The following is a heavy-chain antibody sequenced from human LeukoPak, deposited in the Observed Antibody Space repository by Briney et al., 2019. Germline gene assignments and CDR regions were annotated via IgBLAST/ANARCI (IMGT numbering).Heavy chain of an antibody. CDR2: ISAYNGNT. Sequence: GAWLNAAGTLSGYTFPGYEMSRVRQAPGQGLEWMGWISAYNGNTNYAQKLQGRVTMTTDTSTSTAYMELRSLRSDDTAVYYCAREIQLASDYWGQGTLVTVSS. D-gene: IGHD6-6*01. J-gene: IGHJ4*02. V-gene: IGHV1-18*01. CDR1: GYTFPGYE. CDR3: AREIQLASDY.